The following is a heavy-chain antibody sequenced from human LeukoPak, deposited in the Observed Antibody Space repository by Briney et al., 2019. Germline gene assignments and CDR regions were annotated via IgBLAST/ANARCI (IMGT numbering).Heavy chain of an antibody. CDR2: VSTSNGAT. Sequence: ASVKVSCKTSGYNFNRYTITWVRQAPGQGLEWMGWVSTSNGATNYAEKFQGRVTMTTEAVTKTAYMELRRLTSGDAAMYFCARVSDTSMVTPGFDSWGQGTLVTVS. J-gene: IGHJ4*02. CDR3: ARVSDTSMVTPGFDS. D-gene: IGHD5-18*01. CDR1: GYNFNRYT. V-gene: IGHV1-18*01.